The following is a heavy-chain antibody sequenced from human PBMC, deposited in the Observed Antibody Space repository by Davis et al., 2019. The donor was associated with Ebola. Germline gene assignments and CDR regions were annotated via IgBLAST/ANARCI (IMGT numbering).Heavy chain of an antibody. CDR2: IYTSGDK. CDR1: GFTFSSYA. V-gene: IGHV3-23*05. Sequence: PGGSLRLSCAASGFTFSSYAMSWVRQAPGKGMEWVATIYTSGDKYYAGSVRGRFTISRGISKNTLSLQMNSLRADDTAVYYCARDCCTSGWFGYWGQGTLVTV. D-gene: IGHD3-3*01. J-gene: IGHJ5*01. CDR3: ARDCCTSGWFGY.